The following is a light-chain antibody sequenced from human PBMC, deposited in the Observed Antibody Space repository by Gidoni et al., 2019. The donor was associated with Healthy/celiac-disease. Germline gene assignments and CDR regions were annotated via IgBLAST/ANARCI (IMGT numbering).Light chain of an antibody. J-gene: IGKJ4*01. CDR2: WAS. V-gene: IGKV4-1*01. CDR3: QQYYSTPLT. Sequence: DIVMIQSLDSLAVFLGERATINCMSSQSVLYSSNNKSYLAWYQQKPGQPPKLLIYWASTRESGVPDRFSGSGSGTDFTLTISSLQAEDVAVYYCQQYYSTPLTFGGGTKVEIK. CDR1: QSVLYSSNNKSY.